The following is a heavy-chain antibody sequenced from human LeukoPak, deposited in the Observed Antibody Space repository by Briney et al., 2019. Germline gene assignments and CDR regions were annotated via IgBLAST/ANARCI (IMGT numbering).Heavy chain of an antibody. Sequence: GGSLRLSCAASGFTFSSYSMNWVRQAPGKGLEWVSYIGSSSSTIYYADSVKGRFTISRDNAKNSLYLQMNSLRAEDTAVYYCARGDIVVVPAARALDYWGQGTLVTVSS. CDR1: GFTFSSYS. J-gene: IGHJ4*02. V-gene: IGHV3-48*01. CDR3: ARGDIVVVPAARALDY. CDR2: IGSSSSTI. D-gene: IGHD2-2*01.